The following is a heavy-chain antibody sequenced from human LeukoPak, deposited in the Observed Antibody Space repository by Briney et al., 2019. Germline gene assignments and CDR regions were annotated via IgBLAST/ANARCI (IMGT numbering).Heavy chain of an antibody. D-gene: IGHD2-2*01. CDR3: ARVKIVAVPAAPNYYYGMDV. CDR1: GFTFSSYS. CDR2: ISSSSSYI. J-gene: IGHJ6*04. Sequence: GGSLRLSCAASGFTFSSYSMNWVRQAPGKGLEWVSSISSSSSYIYYADSVKGRFTISRDNAKNSLYLQMNSLRAEDTAVYYCARVKIVAVPAAPNYYYGMDVWGKGTTVTVSS. V-gene: IGHV3-21*01.